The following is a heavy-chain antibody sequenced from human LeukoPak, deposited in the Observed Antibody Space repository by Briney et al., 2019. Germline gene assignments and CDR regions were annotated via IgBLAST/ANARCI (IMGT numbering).Heavy chain of an antibody. Sequence: GGSLRLSCAASGFTFSSYWMHWVRQAPGKGLVWVSRINSDGSSAGYADSVKGRFTISRDNAKNTLYLQMNSLRAEDTAVYYCARPGYYYGMDVWGQGTTVTVSS. CDR1: GFTFSSYW. V-gene: IGHV3-74*01. CDR2: INSDGSSA. D-gene: IGHD3-10*01. J-gene: IGHJ6*02. CDR3: ARPGYYYGMDV.